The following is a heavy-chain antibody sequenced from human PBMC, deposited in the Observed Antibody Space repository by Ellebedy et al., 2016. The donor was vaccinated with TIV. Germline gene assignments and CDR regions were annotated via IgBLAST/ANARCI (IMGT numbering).Heavy chain of an antibody. Sequence: GESPKISCAASGFTFSSYAMSWVRQAPGKGLEWVSTVTGSGSSTYYADSVKGRFTISRDNSQSTLYLQMDSLRADDTAVYYCAKPPELWLIHTGLVSWGQGTLVTVSS. J-gene: IGHJ4*02. D-gene: IGHD6-19*01. CDR1: GFTFSSYA. CDR3: AKPPELWLIHTGLVS. CDR2: VTGSGSST. V-gene: IGHV3-23*01.